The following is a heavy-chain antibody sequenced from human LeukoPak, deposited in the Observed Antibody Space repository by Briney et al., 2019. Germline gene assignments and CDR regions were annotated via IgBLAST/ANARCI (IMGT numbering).Heavy chain of an antibody. Sequence: GESLKISCKGSGYSSTNYWIGWVRQMPGKGLEWMAIIYPGDSDTRYSPSFQGQVSVSVDKSIYTASLQWGSLRASDTAMYYCARKSSGYDFDIWGQGTMVTVSS. CDR3: ARKSSGYDFDI. CDR1: GYSSTNYW. CDR2: IYPGDSDT. V-gene: IGHV5-51*01. J-gene: IGHJ3*02. D-gene: IGHD3-22*01.